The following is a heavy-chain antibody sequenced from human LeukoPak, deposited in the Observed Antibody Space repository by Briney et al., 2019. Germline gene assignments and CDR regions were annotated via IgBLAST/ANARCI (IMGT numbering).Heavy chain of an antibody. D-gene: IGHD1-26*01. J-gene: IGHJ4*02. CDR1: GFSVSSNH. Sequence: GGSLRLSCAASGFSVSSNHMSWVRQAPGKGLDWVSGITVTGDTYYADSLKGRFTISRDNSRNTLYLQMNSLRAEDTAVYYCARSSGSYRPFDYWGQGTLVTVSS. V-gene: IGHV3-66*01. CDR2: ITVTGDT. CDR3: ARSSGSYRPFDY.